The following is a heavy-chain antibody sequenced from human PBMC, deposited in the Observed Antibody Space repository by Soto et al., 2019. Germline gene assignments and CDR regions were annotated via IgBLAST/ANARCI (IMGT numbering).Heavy chain of an antibody. Sequence: ASVKVSCKASGNTFTSYDIKWVGQATGHGLELMVCINPNSGNIGYAQKFQGRVTMTRDTAIRTAYMEVSRLRSDDTAVYYCARRRASGSHYLLDYW. V-gene: IGHV1-8*01. CDR1: GNTFTSYD. J-gene: IGHJ4*01. CDR3: ARRRASGSHYLLDY. D-gene: IGHD3-10*01. CDR2: INPNSGNI.